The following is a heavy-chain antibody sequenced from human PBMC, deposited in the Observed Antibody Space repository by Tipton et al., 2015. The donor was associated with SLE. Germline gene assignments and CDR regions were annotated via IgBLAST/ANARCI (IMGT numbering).Heavy chain of an antibody. V-gene: IGHV4-61*02. CDR3: ARDQGNGWYEMTGDY. CDR1: GASINSSNYF. D-gene: IGHD6-19*01. CDR2: IRASGSP. J-gene: IGHJ4*02. Sequence: TLSLTCTISGASINSSNYFWCWVRQPAGKGLEWVGRIRASGSPAYNPSLKSRVTISVDTSKNQFSLRLTSVTAADTAMYYCARDQGNGWYEMTGDYWGQGRLVTVSS.